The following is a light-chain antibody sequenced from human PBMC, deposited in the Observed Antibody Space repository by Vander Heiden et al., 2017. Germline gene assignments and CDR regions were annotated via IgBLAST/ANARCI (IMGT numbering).Light chain of an antibody. CDR3: QSYDSSLSALFV. CDR2: GNT. J-gene: IGLJ1*01. Sequence: QSVLTQPPSVSGAPGQRVTISCTGSRSNIGAGYDVHWYQQLPGRAPKTLIHGNTNRPSGVPDRFSASKSRTSASLAITGLQAEDEADYYCQSYDSSLSALFVFGPGTKVTVL. V-gene: IGLV1-40*01. CDR1: RSNIGAGYD.